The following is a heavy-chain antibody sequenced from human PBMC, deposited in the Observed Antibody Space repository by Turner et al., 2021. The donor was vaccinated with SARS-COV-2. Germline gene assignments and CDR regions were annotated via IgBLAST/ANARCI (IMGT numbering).Heavy chain of an antibody. Sequence: EVQLVVSGGGLVKPGGSLRLHCAASGFTFSSYTMYWVRQAPGKGLEWVSSISSSSSYIYYADSVKSRVTISRDNAKSSLYLQMNSLRAEDTAVYYCARGTYYYDSSVYSGTNWFDPWGQGTLVTVSS. D-gene: IGHD3-22*01. CDR2: ISSSSSYI. J-gene: IGHJ5*02. CDR1: GFTFSSYT. V-gene: IGHV3-21*01. CDR3: ARGTYYYDSSVYSGTNWFDP.